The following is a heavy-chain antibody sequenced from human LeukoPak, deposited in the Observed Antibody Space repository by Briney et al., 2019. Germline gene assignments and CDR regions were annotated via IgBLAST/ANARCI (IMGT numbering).Heavy chain of an antibody. D-gene: IGHD3-10*01. J-gene: IGHJ5*02. Sequence: SETLSLTCTVSGGSISSYDWSWIRQPAGKGLEWIGRTYTSGSTNYNPSLKSRVAMSVDMSKNQFSLKLSSVTAADTAVYYCARGKRSGGSGSYTKFGSSWFDPWGQGTLVTVSS. CDR2: TYTSGST. CDR3: ARGKRSGGSGSYTKFGSSWFDP. V-gene: IGHV4-4*07. CDR1: GGSISSYD.